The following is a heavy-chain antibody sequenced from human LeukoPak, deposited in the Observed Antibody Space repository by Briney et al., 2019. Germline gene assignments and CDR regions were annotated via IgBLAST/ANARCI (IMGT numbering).Heavy chain of an antibody. V-gene: IGHV4-59*01. D-gene: IGHD5-18*01. CDR3: ARVESGYSYGSFDY. J-gene: IGHJ4*02. Sequence: SETLSLTCTVSGGSISGYYWSWIRQPPGKGLEWIGCIYYSGSTSYNPSLKSRVTISVDTSKNQFSLKLSSVTAADTAVYYCARVESGYSYGSFDYWGQGTLVTVSS. CDR2: IYYSGST. CDR1: GGSISGYY.